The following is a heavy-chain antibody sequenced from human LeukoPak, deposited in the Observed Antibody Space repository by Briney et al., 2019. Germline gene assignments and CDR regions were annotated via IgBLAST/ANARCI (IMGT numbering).Heavy chain of an antibody. CDR3: ARGRVSGNYYDY. CDR1: GFSITSGFY. J-gene: IGHJ4*02. CDR2: IHHSGST. D-gene: IGHD3-10*01. V-gene: IGHV4-38-2*01. Sequence: SETLSLTCAVSGFSITSGFYWGWIRQPPGKGLEWIANIHHSGSTYYNPSLKSRVTISVDTSENQFSLRLSSVTAADTAVYYCARGRVSGNYYDYWGQGTLVTVSS.